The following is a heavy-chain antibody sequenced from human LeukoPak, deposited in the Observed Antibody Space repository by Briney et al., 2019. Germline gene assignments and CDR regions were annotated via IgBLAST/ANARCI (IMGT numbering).Heavy chain of an antibody. CDR1: GFTFSSYS. Sequence: PGGSLRLSCAASGFTFSSYSMNWVRQAPGEGLEWVSVISGSGGSTYYADSVKGRFTISRDNSKNTLYLQMNSLRAEDTAVYYCAKARGRDGYKDELDYWGQGTLVTVSS. V-gene: IGHV3-23*01. CDR3: AKARGRDGYKDELDY. CDR2: ISGSGGST. J-gene: IGHJ4*02. D-gene: IGHD5-24*01.